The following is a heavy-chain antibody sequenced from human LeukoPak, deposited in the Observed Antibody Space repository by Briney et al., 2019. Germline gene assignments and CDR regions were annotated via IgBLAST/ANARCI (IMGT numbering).Heavy chain of an antibody. Sequence: GGSLRLSWAASGFSFSSAHMIWVRQAPGKGPEWVSSITSSGKYIYCGDSVKGRCTILRDNAKNSLFLQLTNLRAEDTALYYCARASQRRYLEWYDAFDLWGRGTMVTVSS. CDR1: GFSFSSAH. CDR3: ARASQRRYLEWYDAFDL. J-gene: IGHJ3*01. V-gene: IGHV3-21*01. CDR2: ITSSGKYI. D-gene: IGHD3-3*01.